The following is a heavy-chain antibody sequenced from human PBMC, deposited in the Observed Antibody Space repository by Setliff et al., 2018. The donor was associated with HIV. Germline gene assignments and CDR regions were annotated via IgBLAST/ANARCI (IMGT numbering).Heavy chain of an antibody. CDR3: AKDLHYGTGTYPARGYCMDV. J-gene: IGHJ6*02. D-gene: IGHD3-10*01. CDR1: GFKFDDYV. V-gene: IGHV3-43D*03. CDR2: MTWNGLGT. Sequence: GGSLRLSCAASGFKFDDYVMHWVRQSPGQGMEWVSLMTWNGLGTYYSDSVKARFTMSRDNSKHSLYLEMNSLRAEDTAIYYCAKDLHYGTGTYPARGYCMDVWGQGTTVTVSS.